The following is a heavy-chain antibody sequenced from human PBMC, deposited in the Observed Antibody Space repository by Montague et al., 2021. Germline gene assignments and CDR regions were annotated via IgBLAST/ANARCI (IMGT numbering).Heavy chain of an antibody. J-gene: IGHJ5*02. CDR2: IYYSGNS. V-gene: IGHV4-39*07. CDR3: ARVFSSWYVGWFDP. D-gene: IGHD6-13*01. Sequence: SETLSLTCTVSGGSISSSSYYWGWIRQSPGKGPEWIGSIYYSGNSFYQPSLKSRITMAVDTSKNQFSLKLSSVTAADTAIYYCARVFSSWYVGWFDPWGQGTLVTVSS. CDR1: GGSISSSSYY.